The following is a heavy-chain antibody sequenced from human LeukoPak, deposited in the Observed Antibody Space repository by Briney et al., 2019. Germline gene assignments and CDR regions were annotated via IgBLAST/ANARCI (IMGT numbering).Heavy chain of an antibody. D-gene: IGHD1-26*01. J-gene: IGHJ4*02. CDR3: ARDRVGATDYFDY. V-gene: IGHV3-30-3*01. Sequence: GGSLRLSCAASGFTFSSAYMNWVRQAPGKGLEWVAVISYDGSNKYYADSVKGRFTISRDNSKNTLYLQMNSLRAEDTAVYYCARDRVGATDYFDYWGQGTLVTVSS. CDR2: ISYDGSNK. CDR1: GFTFSSAY.